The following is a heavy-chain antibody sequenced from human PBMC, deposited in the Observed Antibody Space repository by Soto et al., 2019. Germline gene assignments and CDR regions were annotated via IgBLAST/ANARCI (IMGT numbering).Heavy chain of an antibody. CDR3: ATEEHRSGRRGYYYRLDV. J-gene: IGHJ6*02. D-gene: IGHD6-19*01. Sequence: PSETLSLTCAVSGGSISRSNWWSWVRQPPGKGLEWIGEIYHSGITNYNPSLKSRVTISVHKSKNQFSLKLSSVTAADPAVYYCATEEHRSGRRGYYYRLDVWGQGTTVTVSS. CDR2: IYHSGIT. CDR1: GGSISRSNW. V-gene: IGHV4-4*02.